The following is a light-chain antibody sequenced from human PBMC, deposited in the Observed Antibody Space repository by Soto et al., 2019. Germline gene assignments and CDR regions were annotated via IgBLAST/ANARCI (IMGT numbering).Light chain of an antibody. CDR2: DVN. J-gene: IGLJ2*01. CDR1: SSDVGAYNY. V-gene: IGLV2-14*03. CDR3: SSYTSSSTLV. Sequence: QSALTQPASVSGSPGQSITISCTGTSSDVGAYNYVSWYQQHPGKVPKLMIYDVNNRPSGVSNRFSGSKSGNTASLTISGLQAEDDADYYCSSYTSSSTLVFGGGTKLTVL.